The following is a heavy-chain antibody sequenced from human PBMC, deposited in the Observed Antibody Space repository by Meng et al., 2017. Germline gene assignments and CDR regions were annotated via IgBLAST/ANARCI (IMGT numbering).Heavy chain of an antibody. CDR2: INTNTGNP. CDR1: GYTFTSYA. D-gene: IGHD5-18*01. CDR3: AREPYGYFTDY. J-gene: IGHJ4*02. V-gene: IGHV7-4-1*02. Sequence: QVQLGQSGGGVKKPGASVKVSCKASGYTFTSYAMNWVRQAPGQGLEWMGWINTNTGNPTYAQGFTGRFVFSLDTSVSTAYLQISSLKAEDTAVYFCAREPYGYFTDYWGQGTLVTVSS.